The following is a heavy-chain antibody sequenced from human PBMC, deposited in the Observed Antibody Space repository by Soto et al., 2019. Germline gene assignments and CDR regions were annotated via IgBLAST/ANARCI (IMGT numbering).Heavy chain of an antibody. D-gene: IGHD2-21*02. CDR1: GGTFSSYA. V-gene: IGHV1-69*13. J-gene: IGHJ5*02. Sequence: VKVSCKASGGTFSSYAISWVRQAPGQGLEWMGGSIPIFGTANYAQKFQGRVTITADESTSTAYMELSSLRSEDTAVYYCARPNRVVTAPPGRIWFDPWGQGTLVTVSS. CDR2: SIPIFGTA. CDR3: ARPNRVVTAPPGRIWFDP.